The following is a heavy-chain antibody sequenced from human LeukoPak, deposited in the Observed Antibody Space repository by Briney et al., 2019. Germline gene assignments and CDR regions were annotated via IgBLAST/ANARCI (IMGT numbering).Heavy chain of an antibody. CDR3: ARGLGEGYPDY. D-gene: IGHD5-24*01. Sequence: SETLSLTCAVHGGSFSGFYWTWMRQPPGKELEWIGEIKHGGFTSYHPSLKSRVTMSEDTSNNQFSLKLTSVTAADTAVYHCARGLGEGYPDYWGPGTLVTVSS. V-gene: IGHV4-34*01. CDR2: IKHGGFT. J-gene: IGHJ4*02. CDR1: GGSFSGFY.